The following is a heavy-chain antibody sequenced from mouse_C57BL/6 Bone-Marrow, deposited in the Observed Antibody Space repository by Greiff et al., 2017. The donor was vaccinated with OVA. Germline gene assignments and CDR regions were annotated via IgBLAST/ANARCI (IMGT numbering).Heavy chain of an antibody. CDR2: IDPSDSYT. CDR3: ARRWAMDY. V-gene: IGHV1-50*01. D-gene: IGHD1-1*02. CDR1: GYTFTSYW. J-gene: IGHJ4*01. Sequence: VQLQQSGAELVKPGASVKLSFKASGYTFTSYWMQWVKQRPGQGLEWIGEIDPSDSYTNYNQKFKGKATLTVDTSSSTAYMQLSSLTSEDSAVYYCARRWAMDYWGQGTSVTVSS.